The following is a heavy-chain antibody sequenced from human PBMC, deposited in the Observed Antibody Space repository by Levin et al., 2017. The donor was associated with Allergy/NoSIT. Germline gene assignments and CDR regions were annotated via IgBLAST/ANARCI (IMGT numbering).Heavy chain of an antibody. CDR2: IIPILGIA. J-gene: IGHJ4*02. Sequence: SVKVSCKASGGTFSSYPISWVRQAPGQGLEWMGRIIPILGIANYAQKFQGRVTITADKSTSTAYMELSSLRSEDTAVYYCASGYCSGGSCYLTFDYWGQGTLVTVSS. CDR3: ASGYCSGGSCYLTFDY. D-gene: IGHD2-15*01. CDR1: GGTFSSYP. V-gene: IGHV1-69*02.